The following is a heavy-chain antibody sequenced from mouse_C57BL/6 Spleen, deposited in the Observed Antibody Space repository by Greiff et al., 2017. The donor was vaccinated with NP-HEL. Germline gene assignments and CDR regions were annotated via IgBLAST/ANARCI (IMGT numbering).Heavy chain of an antibody. CDR1: GYTFTCFW. CDR2: IYPGSGST. V-gene: IGHV1-55*01. J-gene: IGHJ4*01. Sequence: QVQLQQPGAELVKPGASVKMSCKASGYTFTCFWITWVKQRPGQGLEWIGDIYPGSGSTNYNEKFKSKAPLTVDTSSSTAYMQLSSLTSEDSAVYYCARRGYSNDTFYYAMDYWGQGTSVTVSS. D-gene: IGHD2-12*01. CDR3: ARRGYSNDTFYYAMDY.